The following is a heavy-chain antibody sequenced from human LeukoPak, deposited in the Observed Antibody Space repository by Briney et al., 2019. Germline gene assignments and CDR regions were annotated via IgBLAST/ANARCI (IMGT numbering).Heavy chain of an antibody. D-gene: IGHD6-13*01. J-gene: IGHJ4*02. CDR2: INPSGGST. CDR1: GYTFTSYY. Sequence: GASVKVSCKASGYTFTSYYMHWVRQAPGQGLEWMGIINPSGGSTSYAQKFQGRVTMTRDTSTSTVYMELSSLRSEDTAVYYCARDGTPASIAAAGTIDYWGQGTLVTVSS. CDR3: ARDGTPASIAAAGTIDY. V-gene: IGHV1-46*01.